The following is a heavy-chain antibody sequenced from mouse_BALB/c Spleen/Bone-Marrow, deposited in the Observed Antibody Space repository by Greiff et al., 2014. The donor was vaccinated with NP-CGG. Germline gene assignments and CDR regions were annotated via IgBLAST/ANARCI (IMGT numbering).Heavy chain of an antibody. Sequence: QVQLKESGPGLVAPSQSLSITCTVSGFSLSRYSVHWVRQPPGKGLEWLGMIWGGGSTDYNSALKSRLSISKDNSKSQVFLKMNSLQTDDTAMYYCARFLDYDGGDWYFDVWGAGTTVTVSS. CDR3: ARFLDYDGGDWYFDV. CDR2: IWGGGST. CDR1: GFSLSRYS. J-gene: IGHJ1*01. V-gene: IGHV2-6-4*01. D-gene: IGHD2-4*01.